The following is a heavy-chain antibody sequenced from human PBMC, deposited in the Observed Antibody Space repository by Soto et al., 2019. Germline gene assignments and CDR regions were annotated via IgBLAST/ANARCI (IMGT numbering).Heavy chain of an antibody. J-gene: IGHJ4*02. V-gene: IGHV1-46*01. CDR1: GYTFTSYY. CDR3: ARGHCTNGVCYGSESVEATDFDY. D-gene: IGHD2-8*01. CDR2: INPSGGST. Sequence: ASVKVSCKASGYTFTSYYMHWVRQAPGQGLEWMGIINPSGGSTSYAQKFQGRVTITRDTSTSTVCMELSSLRSEDTAVYYCARGHCTNGVCYGSESVEATDFDYWGQGTLVTVSS.